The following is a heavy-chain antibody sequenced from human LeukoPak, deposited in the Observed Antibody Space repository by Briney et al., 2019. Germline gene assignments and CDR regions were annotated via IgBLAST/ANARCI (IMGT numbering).Heavy chain of an antibody. CDR3: AMPAYYYGSGSHNP. CDR2: INHSGST. Sequence: SETLSLTCAVYGGSFSGYYWSWIRQPPGKGLEWIGEINHSGSTNYNPSLKSRVTISVDTSKNQFSLKLSSVTAADTAVYYCAMPAYYYGSGSHNPWGLGTLVTVSS. CDR1: GGSFSGYY. D-gene: IGHD3-10*01. V-gene: IGHV4-34*01. J-gene: IGHJ5*02.